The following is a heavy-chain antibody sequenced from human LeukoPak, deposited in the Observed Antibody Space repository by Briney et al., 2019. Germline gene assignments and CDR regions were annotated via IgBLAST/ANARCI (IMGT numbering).Heavy chain of an antibody. V-gene: IGHV4-59*08. CDR3: ARQPAVPDAFDI. CDR1: GGSISSYY. CDR2: IYYSGST. J-gene: IGHJ3*02. D-gene: IGHD6-19*01. Sequence: SETLSLTCTVSGGSISSYYWSWIRQPPGKGLEWIGYIYYSGSTNYNPSLKSRVTISVDTSKNQFSLKLSSVTAADTAVYYCARQPAVPDAFDIWGQGTMVTVSS.